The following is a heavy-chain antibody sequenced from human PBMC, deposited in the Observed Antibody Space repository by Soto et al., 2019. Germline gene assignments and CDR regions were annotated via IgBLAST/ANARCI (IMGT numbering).Heavy chain of an antibody. J-gene: IGHJ2*01. Sequence: QVQLQQWGAGPLRPLETLSLTCGVSGGSFSGYYWAWIRQSPGKGLEWIGEINDRGSINYNPSLKSRVSVSVDTSKNHYSLIRWSVTAADTAVYYCARESHDILTGPAWFWYFDLWGRGTLVTV. CDR2: INDRGSI. CDR1: GGSFSGYY. V-gene: IGHV4-34*01. D-gene: IGHD3-9*01. CDR3: ARESHDILTGPAWFWYFDL.